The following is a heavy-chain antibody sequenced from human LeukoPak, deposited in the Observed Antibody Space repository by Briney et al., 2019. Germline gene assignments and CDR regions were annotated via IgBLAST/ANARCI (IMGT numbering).Heavy chain of an antibody. CDR1: GGTFSSYA. J-gene: IGHJ4*02. D-gene: IGHD3-22*01. CDR3: ARDSPNGYYDSSGYYGY. Sequence: SVKVSCKASGGTFSSYAISWVRQAPGQGLEWMGGIIPIFGTANYAQKFQGRVTITADESTSTAYMELSSLRSEDTAVYYCARDSPNGYYDSSGYYGYWGQGTLVTVSS. V-gene: IGHV1-69*13. CDR2: IIPIFGTA.